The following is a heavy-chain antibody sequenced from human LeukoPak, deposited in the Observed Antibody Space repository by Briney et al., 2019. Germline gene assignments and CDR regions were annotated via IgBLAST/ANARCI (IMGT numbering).Heavy chain of an antibody. Sequence: ASVKVSXKASGGTFSSYAISWVRQAPGQGLEWIGGIIPIFGTANYAQKFQGRVTITTDESTSTAYMELSSLRSEDTAVYYCARGARGPGGHYYDYVWGSYRYHYFDYWGQGTLVTVSS. J-gene: IGHJ4*02. D-gene: IGHD3-16*02. CDR1: GGTFSSYA. CDR3: ARGARGPGGHYYDYVWGSYRYHYFDY. CDR2: IIPIFGTA. V-gene: IGHV1-69*05.